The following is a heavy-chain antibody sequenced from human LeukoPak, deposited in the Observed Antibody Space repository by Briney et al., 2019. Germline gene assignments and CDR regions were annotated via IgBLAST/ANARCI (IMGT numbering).Heavy chain of an antibody. CDR2: ISSSSSYI. D-gene: IGHD6-13*01. CDR3: ARDSAAGTGWFDP. V-gene: IGHV3-21*04. CDR1: GFTFSSYS. J-gene: IGHJ5*02. Sequence: PGGSLRLSCAASGFTFSSYSMNWVRQAPGKGLEWVSSISSSSSYIYYADSVKGRFTISRDNAKNSLYLQMNSLRAEDMAVYYCARDSAAGTGWFDPWGQGTLVTVSS.